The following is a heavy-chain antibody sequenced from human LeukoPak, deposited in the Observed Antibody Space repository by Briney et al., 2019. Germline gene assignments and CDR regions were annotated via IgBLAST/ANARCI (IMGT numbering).Heavy chain of an antibody. V-gene: IGHV5-51*01. CDR1: GYSFTSYW. Sequence: GESLKISWKGSGYSFTSYWIGWVRQMPGKGLEWMGIFYPGDSDTRYSPSFQGQVSISADKSISTAYLQWSSLKASDTAMYYCARTFMVRGVIDAFDIWGQGTMVTVSS. D-gene: IGHD3-10*01. CDR3: ARTFMVRGVIDAFDI. J-gene: IGHJ3*02. CDR2: FYPGDSDT.